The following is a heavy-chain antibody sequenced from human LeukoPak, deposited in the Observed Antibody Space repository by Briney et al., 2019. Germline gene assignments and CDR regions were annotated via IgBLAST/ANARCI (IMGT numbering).Heavy chain of an antibody. Sequence: PSETLSLTCTVPGGSITSYYWSYIRQPAGKGLEWIGRIHTSGSTNYNPSLKSRVTMSVDTSKNQFSLKLSSVTAADTAIYYCAREFSGTSIAARVFDSWGQGTLVTVSS. V-gene: IGHV4-4*07. D-gene: IGHD6-6*01. CDR3: AREFSGTSIAARVFDS. CDR2: IHTSGST. J-gene: IGHJ4*02. CDR1: GGSITSYY.